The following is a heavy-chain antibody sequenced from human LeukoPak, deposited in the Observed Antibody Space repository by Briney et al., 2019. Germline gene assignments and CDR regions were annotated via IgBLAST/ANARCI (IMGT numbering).Heavy chain of an antibody. D-gene: IGHD3-22*01. CDR2: IYYSGST. V-gene: IGHV4-39*01. Sequence: PSETLSLTCTVSGGSISSSSYYWGWIRQPPGKGLEWIGSIYYSGSTYYNPSLKSRVTISVDTSKNQFSLKLSSVTAADTAVYYCARSEPYYYDSSCEAFDIWGQGTMVTVSS. CDR1: GGSISSSSYY. J-gene: IGHJ3*02. CDR3: ARSEPYYYDSSCEAFDI.